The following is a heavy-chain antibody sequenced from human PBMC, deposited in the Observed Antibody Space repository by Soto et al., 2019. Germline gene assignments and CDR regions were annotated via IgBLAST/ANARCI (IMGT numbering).Heavy chain of an antibody. CDR2: IASSGST. Sequence: PGGSLRLSCAASGFTFANYGMSWVRQAPGKGLEWVSGIASSGSTFYADSAKGRFTISRDNSKDTLYLQMNSLRAEDTAVYYCAKDSHWGRSSPSHDYWGQGTLVTVSS. J-gene: IGHJ4*02. V-gene: IGHV3-23*01. CDR3: AKDSHWGRSSPSHDY. CDR1: GFTFANYG. D-gene: IGHD3-16*01.